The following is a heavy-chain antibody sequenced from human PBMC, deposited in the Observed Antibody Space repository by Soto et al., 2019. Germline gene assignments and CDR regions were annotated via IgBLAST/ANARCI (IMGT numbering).Heavy chain of an antibody. Sequence: EVQLVESGGGLVQPGGSLRLSCAASGFTFSSYSMNWVRQAPGKGLEWVSYISSSSSAIYYADSVKGRFTISRDNAKNPLYLQMTSLRAEDTAMYYCARSLHSNHYYYMAVWGKGTTVTVSS. D-gene: IGHD2-15*01. V-gene: IGHV3-48*01. CDR3: ARSLHSNHYYYMAV. J-gene: IGHJ6*03. CDR2: ISSSSSAI. CDR1: GFTFSSYS.